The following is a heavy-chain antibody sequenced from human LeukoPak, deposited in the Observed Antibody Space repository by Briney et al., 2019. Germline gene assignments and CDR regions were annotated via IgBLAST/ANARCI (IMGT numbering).Heavy chain of an antibody. CDR1: GFTFSTYW. Sequence: GGSLRLSCAASGFTFSTYWMSWVRQAPGKGLEWVANINQDGSERYSADSVKGRFTISRDNAKNSLYLQMNSLRAEDTAVYYCARDRGADDYWGQGTLVTVSS. CDR3: ARDRGADDY. D-gene: IGHD1-26*01. J-gene: IGHJ4*02. CDR2: INQDGSER. V-gene: IGHV3-7*01.